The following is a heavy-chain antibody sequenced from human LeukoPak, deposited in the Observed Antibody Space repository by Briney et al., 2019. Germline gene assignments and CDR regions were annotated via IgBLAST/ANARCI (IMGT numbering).Heavy chain of an antibody. CDR3: ARGGGYYPIDY. CDR2: LYSDGRT. D-gene: IGHD2-15*01. J-gene: IGHJ4*02. V-gene: IGHV3-53*01. CDR1: GVTVNSNY. Sequence: GGSLRLSCAASGVTVNSNYMNWVRQAPGKGLEWVSVLYSDGRTYYADSVKGRFTISGDTSKNTLYLQVNSLRAEDAAVYYCARGGGYYPIDYWGQGTLVTVSS.